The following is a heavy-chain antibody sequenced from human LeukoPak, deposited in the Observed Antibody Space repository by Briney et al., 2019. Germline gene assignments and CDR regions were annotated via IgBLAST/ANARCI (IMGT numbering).Heavy chain of an antibody. V-gene: IGHV3-21*01. CDR2: ISSGSSYI. CDR1: EFTFSSYS. D-gene: IGHD3-10*01. J-gene: IGHJ4*02. CDR3: ASGIYYASVHTWSPV. Sequence: GGSLRLSCAASEFTFSSYSMNWVRQAPGKGLEWVSSISSGSSYIYYTDSVKGRFTISRDDAKNSLYLQMNSLRAEDTAVYYRASGIYYASVHTWSPVWGQGTLVTVSS.